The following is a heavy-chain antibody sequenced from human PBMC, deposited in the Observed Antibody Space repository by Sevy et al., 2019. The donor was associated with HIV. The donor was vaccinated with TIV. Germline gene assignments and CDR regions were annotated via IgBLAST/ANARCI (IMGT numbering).Heavy chain of an antibody. Sequence: GGSLRLSCAASGFTVSSNYMSWVRQAPGKGLQWVSVIYSGGSTYYADSVKGRFTISRDNYKNTLYLQMNSLGAEDTAVYYCARGPTVVTPKSAFDIWGQGTMVTVSS. D-gene: IGHD4-17*01. V-gene: IGHV3-53*01. CDR2: IYSGGST. J-gene: IGHJ3*02. CDR1: GFTVSSNY. CDR3: ARGPTVVTPKSAFDI.